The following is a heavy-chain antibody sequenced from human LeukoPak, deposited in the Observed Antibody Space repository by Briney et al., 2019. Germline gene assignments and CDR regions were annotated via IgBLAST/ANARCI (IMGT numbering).Heavy chain of an antibody. Sequence: GGSLRLSCAASGFTVRTHYMTWVRQAPGKGLEWVSVIYSGGSTYYADSVTGRFTISRDNSKNTLYLQMNSLRTEDTAVYYCARLPNYWGQGTLVTVSS. CDR2: IYSGGST. CDR3: ARLPNY. CDR1: GFTVRTHY. V-gene: IGHV3-66*02. J-gene: IGHJ4*02.